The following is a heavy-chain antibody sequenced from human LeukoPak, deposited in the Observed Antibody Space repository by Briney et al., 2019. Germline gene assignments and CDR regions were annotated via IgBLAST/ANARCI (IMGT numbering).Heavy chain of an antibody. CDR1: GGSISSSNW. CDR2: IYHSGST. Sequence: SGTLSLTCAVSGGSISSSNWWSWVRQPPGKGLEWIGEIYHSGSTNYNPSLKSRVTISVDKSKNQFSLKLSSVTAADTAVYYCARDDEWELLGGAFDIWGQGTMVTVSS. J-gene: IGHJ3*02. CDR3: ARDDEWELLGGAFDI. V-gene: IGHV4-4*02. D-gene: IGHD1-26*01.